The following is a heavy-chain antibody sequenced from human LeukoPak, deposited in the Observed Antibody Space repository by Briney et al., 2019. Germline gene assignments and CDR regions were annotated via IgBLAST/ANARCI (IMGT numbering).Heavy chain of an antibody. V-gene: IGHV3-30*02. CDR2: IRYDGSNK. CDR3: AKGAAARQGYYYYYMDV. Sequence: GGSLRLSCAASGFTFSSYGMHWVRQAPGKGLEWVAFIRYDGSNKYYADSVKGRFTISRDNSKNTLYLQMNSLRAEDTAVYYCAKGAAARQGYYYYYMDVWGKGTTVTVSS. D-gene: IGHD6-6*01. J-gene: IGHJ6*03. CDR1: GFTFSSYG.